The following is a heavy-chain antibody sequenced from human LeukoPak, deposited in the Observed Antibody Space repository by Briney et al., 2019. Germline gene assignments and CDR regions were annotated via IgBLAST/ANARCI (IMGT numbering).Heavy chain of an antibody. D-gene: IGHD2-21*02. CDR1: GYSISSGYY. Sequence: SETLSLTCTVSGYSISSGYYWGWIRQPPGKGLEWIGSIYHSGSTYYNPSLKSRVTISVDTSKNQFSLKLSSVTAADTAVYYCARDSVVVTAIGQPNNWFDPWGQGTLVTVSS. V-gene: IGHV4-38-2*02. J-gene: IGHJ5*02. CDR3: ARDSVVVTAIGQPNNWFDP. CDR2: IYHSGST.